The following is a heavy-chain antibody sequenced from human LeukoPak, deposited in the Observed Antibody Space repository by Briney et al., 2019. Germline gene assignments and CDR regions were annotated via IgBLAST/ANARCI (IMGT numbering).Heavy chain of an antibody. CDR1: GFTFSSYS. CDR2: ISSSSSYI. CDR3: ASEQRGGAFDI. V-gene: IGHV3-21*01. D-gene: IGHD3-16*01. Sequence: GGSLRLSCAPSGFTFSSYSMNWVRQAPGKGLKWVSSISSSSSYIYYADSVKGRFTISRDNAKNSLYLQMNSLRAEDTAVYYCASEQRGGAFDIWGQGTMVTVSS. J-gene: IGHJ3*02.